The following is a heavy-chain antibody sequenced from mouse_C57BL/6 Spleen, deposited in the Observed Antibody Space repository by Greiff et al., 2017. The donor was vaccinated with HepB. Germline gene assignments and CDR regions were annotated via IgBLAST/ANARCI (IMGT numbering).Heavy chain of an antibody. J-gene: IGHJ1*03. Sequence: QVQLQQSGPELVKPGASVKISCKASGYAFSSSWMNWVKQRPGKGLEWIGRIYPGDGDTNYNGKFKGKATLTADKSSSTAYMQLSSLTSEDSAVYFCARWDITTVVAGDFDVWGTGTTVTVSS. V-gene: IGHV1-82*01. D-gene: IGHD1-1*01. CDR2: IYPGDGDT. CDR3: ARWDITTVVAGDFDV. CDR1: GYAFSSSW.